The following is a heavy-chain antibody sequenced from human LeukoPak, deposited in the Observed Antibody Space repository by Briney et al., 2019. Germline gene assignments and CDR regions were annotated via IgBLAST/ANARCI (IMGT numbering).Heavy chain of an antibody. CDR2: INHSGST. V-gene: IGHV4-34*01. J-gene: IGHJ5*02. Sequence: SETLSLTCAVYGGSFSGYYWSWIRQPPGKGLEWIGEINHSGSTNYNPSHKSRVTISVDTSKNQFSLKLSSVTAADTAVYYCARVEWSSIALQRGRFDPWGQGTLVTVSS. CDR1: GGSFSGYY. D-gene: IGHD3-3*01. CDR3: ARVEWSSIALQRGRFDP.